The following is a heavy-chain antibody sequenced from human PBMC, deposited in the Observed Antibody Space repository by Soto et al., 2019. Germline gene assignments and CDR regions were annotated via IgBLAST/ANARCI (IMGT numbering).Heavy chain of an antibody. Sequence: QLQLQESGPGLVKPSETLSLTCTVSGGSISSSSYYWGWIRQPPGKGLEWIGSIYYSGSTYYNPSLKSRVTISVDGSKNQFSLKLSSVTAADTAVYYCARRKAEQLAPARWFDPWGQGTLVTVSS. V-gene: IGHV4-39*01. D-gene: IGHD6-6*01. CDR3: ARRKAEQLAPARWFDP. J-gene: IGHJ5*02. CDR2: IYYSGST. CDR1: GGSISSSSYY.